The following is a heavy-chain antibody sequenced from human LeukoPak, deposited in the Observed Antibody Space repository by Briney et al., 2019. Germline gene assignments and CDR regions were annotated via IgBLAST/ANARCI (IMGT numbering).Heavy chain of an antibody. CDR2: ISGSGGTT. J-gene: IGHJ4*02. CDR1: GFTLSSYA. D-gene: IGHD3-9*01. CDR3: AKAEGYDILTGLDY. V-gene: IGHV3-23*01. Sequence: GGSLRLSCAASGFTLSSYAMSWVRQAPEKGLEWVSTISGSGGTTYYADSVKGRFTISRDNSKNTLYLQMNSLRTEDTAVYYCAKAEGYDILTGLDYWGQGTLVTVSS.